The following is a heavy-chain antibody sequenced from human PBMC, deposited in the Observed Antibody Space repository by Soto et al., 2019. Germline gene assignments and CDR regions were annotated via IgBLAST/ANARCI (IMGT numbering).Heavy chain of an antibody. D-gene: IGHD6-13*01. CDR2: INPSGGST. CDR3: ARRTMGSTWSLPY. J-gene: IGHJ4*02. CDR1: GYTFTSSF. V-gene: IGHV1-46*01. Sequence: ASVKVSCKASGYTFTSSFIHWVRQAPGQGLEWVGIINPSGGSTNYAQKFQGRVTLTRDTSASTVYMELSSLRSEDTAIYYCARRTMGSTWSLPYWGQGTLVT.